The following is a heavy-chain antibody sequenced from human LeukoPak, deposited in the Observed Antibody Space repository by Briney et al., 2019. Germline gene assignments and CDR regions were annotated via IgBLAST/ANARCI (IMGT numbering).Heavy chain of an antibody. Sequence: GASVKVSCKASGYTFTSYGISWVRQAPGQGLKWMGWISAYNGNTNYAQKLQGRVTMTTDTSTSTAYMELRSLRSDDTAVYYCARVVGLLLSYSGSYSVDPWGQGTLVTVSS. CDR2: ISAYNGNT. CDR3: ARVVGLLLSYSGSYSVDP. V-gene: IGHV1-18*01. J-gene: IGHJ5*02. CDR1: GYTFTSYG. D-gene: IGHD1-26*01.